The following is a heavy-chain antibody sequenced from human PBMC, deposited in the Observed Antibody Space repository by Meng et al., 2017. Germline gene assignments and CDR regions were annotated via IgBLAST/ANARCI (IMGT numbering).Heavy chain of an antibody. CDR3: ARGKILWWLDY. Sequence: VQLVEAGGGVCQSGRSLRLSCAASGFTFSSYAMHWVRQDPGKGLEWVAVISYDGSNKYYADSVKGRFTISRDNSKNTLYLQMNSLRAEDTAVYYCARGKILWWLDYWGQGTLVTVSS. D-gene: IGHD2-21*01. V-gene: IGHV3-30*01. CDR1: GFTFSSYA. CDR2: ISYDGSNK. J-gene: IGHJ4*02.